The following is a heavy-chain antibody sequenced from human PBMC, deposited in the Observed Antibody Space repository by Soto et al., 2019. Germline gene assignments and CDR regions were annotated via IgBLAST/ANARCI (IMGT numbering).Heavy chain of an antibody. D-gene: IGHD5-18*01. CDR3: ARVGYSYGRSPQFDY. CDR2: INPSGGST. J-gene: IGHJ4*02. V-gene: IGHV1-46*01. Sequence: QVQLVQSGAEVKKPGASVKVSCKASGYTFTSYYMHWVRQAPGQGLEWMGIINPSGGSTSYAQKCQGRVTMSRDTSTSTVYMELSSLRSEDTAVYYCARVGYSYGRSPQFDYWGQGTLVTVSS. CDR1: GYTFTSYY.